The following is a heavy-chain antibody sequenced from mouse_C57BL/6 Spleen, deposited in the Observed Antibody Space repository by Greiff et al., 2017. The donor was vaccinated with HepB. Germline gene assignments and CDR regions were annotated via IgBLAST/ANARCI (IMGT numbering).Heavy chain of an antibody. J-gene: IGHJ2*01. CDR2: IDPSDSYT. Sequence: VQLQQPGAELVKPGASVKLSCKASGYTFTSYWMQWVKQRPGQGLEWIGEIDPSDSYTNYNQKFKGKATLTVDTSSSTAYMQLSSLTSEDSAVYYCARTGILYFDYWGQGTTLTVSS. V-gene: IGHV1-50*01. D-gene: IGHD4-1*01. CDR3: ARTGILYFDY. CDR1: GYTFTSYW.